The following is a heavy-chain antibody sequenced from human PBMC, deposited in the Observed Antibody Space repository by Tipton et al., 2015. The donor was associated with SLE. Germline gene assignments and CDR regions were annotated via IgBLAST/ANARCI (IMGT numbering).Heavy chain of an antibody. CDR1: GFTFSSYA. V-gene: IGHV3-74*01. CDR3: ARVALGYSYGTAHYYYGMDV. Sequence: SLRLSCAASGFTFSSYAMSWVRQAPGKGLVWVSRINSDGSSTSYADSVKGRFTISRDNAKNTLYLQMNSLRAEDTAVYCCARVALGYSYGTAHYYYGMDVWGQGTTVTVSS. CDR2: INSDGSST. J-gene: IGHJ6*02. D-gene: IGHD5-18*01.